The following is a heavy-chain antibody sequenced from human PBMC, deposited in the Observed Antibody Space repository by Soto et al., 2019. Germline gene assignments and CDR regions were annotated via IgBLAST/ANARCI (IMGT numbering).Heavy chain of an antibody. CDR2: IYWDDDH. J-gene: IGHJ4*02. CDR3: AREMYYGTYFDS. V-gene: IGHV2-5*02. Sequence: QITLRESGPALVRPTQTLTLTCTFSGFSLSSNGVGVGWIRQPPGKALEWLALIYWDDDHRYSPSLKTRLTITKETSQNQVVLTMTKVDPVDTATCYCAREMYYGTYFDSWGQGTLVTVSS. CDR1: GFSLSSNGVG. D-gene: IGHD3-3*01.